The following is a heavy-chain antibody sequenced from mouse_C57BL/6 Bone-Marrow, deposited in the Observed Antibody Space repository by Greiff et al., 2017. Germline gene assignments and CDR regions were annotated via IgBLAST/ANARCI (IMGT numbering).Heavy chain of an antibody. J-gene: IGHJ1*03. CDR3: TNMTTVVATRWYFDD. Sequence: EVQLQQSGAELVRPGASVKLSCTASGFNIKDDYMHWVKQRPEQGLEWIGWIDPEHGDTEYASKFQGKATITADTSANTAYLQLRSLTSEDTAVYYCTNMTTVVATRWYFDDWGTGTTVTVSS. V-gene: IGHV14-4*01. CDR1: GFNIKDDY. D-gene: IGHD1-1*01. CDR2: IDPEHGDT.